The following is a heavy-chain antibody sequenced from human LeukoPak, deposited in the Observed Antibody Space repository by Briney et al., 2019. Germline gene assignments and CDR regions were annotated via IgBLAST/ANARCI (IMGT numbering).Heavy chain of an antibody. V-gene: IGHV4-39*07. CDR1: GGSISSSSYY. D-gene: IGHD3-10*01. CDR2: IYYSGST. Sequence: PSETLSLTCTVSGGSISSSSYYWGWNRQPPGKGLEWIGSIYYSGSTYYNPSLKSRVTISVDTSKNQFSLNLSSVTAADTAVYYCARDPVPYYYGSGTPSWGQGTLVTVSS. CDR3: ARDPVPYYYGSGTPS. J-gene: IGHJ5*02.